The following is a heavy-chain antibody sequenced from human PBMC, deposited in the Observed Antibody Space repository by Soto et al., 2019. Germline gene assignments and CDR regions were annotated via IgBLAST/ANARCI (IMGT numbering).Heavy chain of an antibody. CDR3: ARESEDLTSNFGY. CDR2: ISSTTNYI. CDR1: GLTFTRYS. V-gene: IGHV3-21*06. J-gene: IGHJ4*02. Sequence: LRLSCAASGLTFTRYSMNWVRQAPGKGLEWVSSISSTTNYIYYGDSMKGRFTISRDNAKNSLYLEMNSLRAEDTAVYYCARESEDLTSNFGYWGQGTLVTVSS.